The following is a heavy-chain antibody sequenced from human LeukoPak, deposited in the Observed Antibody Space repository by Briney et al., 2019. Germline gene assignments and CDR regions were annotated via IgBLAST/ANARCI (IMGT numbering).Heavy chain of an antibody. V-gene: IGHV3-66*02. Sequence: GGSLRLSCAASEFTVGSKYMSWVRQAPGKGLEWVSVIYSAGTTYSADSVKGRFTISRDTSKNPLYLQMNSLRAEDTAVYFCARVGIVVVPGFNAFDMWGQGTMVTVSS. CDR2: IYSAGTT. D-gene: IGHD2-2*01. CDR3: ARVGIVVVPGFNAFDM. CDR1: EFTVGSKY. J-gene: IGHJ3*02.